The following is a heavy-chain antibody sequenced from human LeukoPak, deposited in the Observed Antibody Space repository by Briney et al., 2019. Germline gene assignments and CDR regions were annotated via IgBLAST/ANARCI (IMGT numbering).Heavy chain of an antibody. CDR1: GGPISSSFD. CDR3: ALSTRWYYFNY. V-gene: IGHV4-4*09. D-gene: IGHD4-23*01. J-gene: IGHJ4*02. CDR2: IENSGTT. Sequence: SETLSLTCSISGGPISSSFDWSWIRQPPGKGLEWIGSIENSGTTNYNPSLKSRVTMSVDTSRKQFSLNLRSVTAADTAVYYCALSTRWYYFNYWGQGTPVTVSS.